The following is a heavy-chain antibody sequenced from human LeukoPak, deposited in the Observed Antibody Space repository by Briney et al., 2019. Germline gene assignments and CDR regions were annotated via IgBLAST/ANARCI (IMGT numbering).Heavy chain of an antibody. CDR2: ISGSGGGT. CDR1: GFTFSSYW. CDR3: AKRGVVIRVILVGFHKEAYYFDS. J-gene: IGHJ4*02. D-gene: IGHD3-22*01. Sequence: GGPLRLSCAASGFTFSSYWMSWVRQAPGKGLKWVAGISGSGGGTNYADSVKGRFTISRDNSKNTLYLQMNSLRAEDTAAYFCAKRGVVIRVILVGFHKEAYYFDSWGQGALVTVSS. V-gene: IGHV3-23*01.